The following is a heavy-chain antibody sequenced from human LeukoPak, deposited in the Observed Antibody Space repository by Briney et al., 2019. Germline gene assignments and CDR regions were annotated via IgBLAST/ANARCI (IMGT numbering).Heavy chain of an antibody. J-gene: IGHJ4*02. V-gene: IGHV3-30*18. D-gene: IGHD2-2*01. Sequence: PGRSLRLSCAASGFTFSSYGMHWVRQAQGKGLEGVAVISYDGSNKYYADSVKGRFTISRDNSKNTLYLQMNSLRAEDTAVYYCAKLSSTSWTFDYWGQGTLVTVSS. CDR3: AKLSSTSWTFDY. CDR2: ISYDGSNK. CDR1: GFTFSSYG.